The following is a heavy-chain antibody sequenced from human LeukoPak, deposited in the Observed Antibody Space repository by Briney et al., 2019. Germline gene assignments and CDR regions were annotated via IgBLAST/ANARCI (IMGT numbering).Heavy chain of an antibody. CDR2: IRQDGGEK. CDR1: GFTFSDYW. J-gene: IGHJ4*01. D-gene: IGHD6-13*01. CDR3: ARDGTAPGLYFDL. V-gene: IGHV3-7*01. Sequence: GGSLRLSCAVSGFTFSDYWMNWVRQAPGKGLEWVASIRQDGGEKSYVDSVKGRFTISRDNTRNSLYLQMSSLRAEDTAVYYCARDGTAPGLYFDLWGQGTLVTVSS.